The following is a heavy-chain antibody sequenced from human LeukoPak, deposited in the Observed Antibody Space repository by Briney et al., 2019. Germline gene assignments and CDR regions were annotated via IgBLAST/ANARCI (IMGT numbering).Heavy chain of an antibody. CDR1: GFTFSSYS. Sequence: GGSLRLSCAASGFTFSSYSMNWVRQAPGKGLEWVSSISSSSSYIYYADSVKGRFTISRDNAKNSLCLQMNSLRAEDTAVYYCARDREPRKHDASDIWGQGTMVTVSS. CDR3: ARDREPRKHDASDI. J-gene: IGHJ3*02. CDR2: ISSSSSYI. V-gene: IGHV3-21*01. D-gene: IGHD1-14*01.